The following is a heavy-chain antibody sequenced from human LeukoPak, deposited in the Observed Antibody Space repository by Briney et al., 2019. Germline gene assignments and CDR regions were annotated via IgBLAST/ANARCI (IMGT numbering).Heavy chain of an antibody. Sequence: PGGSLRLSCAASGFTFSSYAMSWVRQAPGKGLEWVSAMSGSGGSTYYADSVKGRFTISRDNSKNTLYLQMNSLRAEDTAVYYCAKRWNYYGSGSYVAFDIWGQGTTVTGSS. J-gene: IGHJ3*02. CDR1: GFTFSSYA. CDR2: MSGSGGST. V-gene: IGHV3-23*01. CDR3: AKRWNYYGSGSYVAFDI. D-gene: IGHD3-10*01.